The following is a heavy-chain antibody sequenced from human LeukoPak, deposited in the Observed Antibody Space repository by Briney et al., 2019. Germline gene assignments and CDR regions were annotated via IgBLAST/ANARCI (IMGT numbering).Heavy chain of an antibody. CDR1: GGSFSGYY. J-gene: IGHJ6*02. Sequence: SETLSLTCAVYGGSFSGYYWSWIRQPPGKGLEWIGEIDHSGSTNYNPSLKSRVTLSVDTSKNQFSLKLSSVTAADTAEYYCAREAVVVVGATWQYYYGMDVWGRGTPVTVSS. D-gene: IGHD2-15*01. V-gene: IGHV4-34*01. CDR3: AREAVVVVGATWQYYYGMDV. CDR2: IDHSGST.